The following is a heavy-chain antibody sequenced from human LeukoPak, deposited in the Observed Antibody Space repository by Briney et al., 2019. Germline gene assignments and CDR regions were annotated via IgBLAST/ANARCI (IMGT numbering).Heavy chain of an antibody. V-gene: IGHV3-74*01. CDR2: ITSDGSNT. CDR1: GFTFSSYW. CDR3: ANVASRAS. Sequence: PGGSLRLSCAASGFTFSSYWMHWVRQAPGKGLVWVSRITSDGSNTRYADSVKGRFTISRDNAKNTLYLQMNSLRVEDTALYYCANVASRASWGQGTRVTVSS. D-gene: IGHD6-6*01. J-gene: IGHJ5*02.